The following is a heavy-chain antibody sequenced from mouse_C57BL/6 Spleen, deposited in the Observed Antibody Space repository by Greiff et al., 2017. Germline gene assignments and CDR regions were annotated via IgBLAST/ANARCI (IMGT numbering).Heavy chain of an antibody. Sequence: EVMLVESGGDLVKPGGSLKLSCAASGFTFSSYGMSWVRQTPDKRLEWVATISSGGSYTYYPDSVKGRFTISRDNAKNTLYLQMSSLKSEDTAMYYCARQSSSGRDFDYGGQGTTLTVSS. CDR3: ARQSSSGRDFDY. CDR1: GFTFSSYG. CDR2: ISSGGSYT. J-gene: IGHJ2*01. D-gene: IGHD3-2*02. V-gene: IGHV5-6*02.